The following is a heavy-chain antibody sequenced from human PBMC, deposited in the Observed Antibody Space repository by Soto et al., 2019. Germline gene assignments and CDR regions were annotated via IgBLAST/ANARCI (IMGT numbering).Heavy chain of an antibody. CDR3: ARRVTAGVDY. CDR2: MEPSSGKT. V-gene: IGHV1-8*01. Sequence: ASVKVSCKASGYSFTSRDINWVRQTTGQGLEWMGWMEPSSGKTGYAQRFQDRVTMTRDTSINTAYMELRSLTSDDTAFYYCARRVTAGVDYWGQGTLVTVSS. D-gene: IGHD3-10*01. J-gene: IGHJ4*02. CDR1: GYSFTSRD.